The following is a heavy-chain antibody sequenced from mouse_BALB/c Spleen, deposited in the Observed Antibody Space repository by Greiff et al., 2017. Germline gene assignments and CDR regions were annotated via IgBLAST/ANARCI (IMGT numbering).Heavy chain of an antibody. CDR1: GYTFTSYW. Sequence: VQLQQSGAELARPGASVKLSCKASGYTFTSYWMQWVKQRPGQGLEWIGAIYPGDGDTRYTQKFKGKATLTADKSSSTAYMQLSSLASEDSAVYYCALYYDYPFAYWGQGTLVTVSA. V-gene: IGHV1-87*01. CDR2: IYPGDGDT. D-gene: IGHD2-4*01. CDR3: ALYYDYPFAY. J-gene: IGHJ3*01.